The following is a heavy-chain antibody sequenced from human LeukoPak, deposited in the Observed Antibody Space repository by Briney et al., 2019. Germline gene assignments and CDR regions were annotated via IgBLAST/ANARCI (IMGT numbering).Heavy chain of an antibody. D-gene: IGHD3-22*01. V-gene: IGHV3-15*01. J-gene: IGHJ4*02. CDR3: TTDAGDYYDSSGYYYVGFFDY. Sequence: PGGSLRLSCAASGFTFSNAWMSWVRQAPGKGLEWVGHIKSKTDGGTTDYAAPVKGRFTISRDDSKNTLYLQMNSLKTEDTAVYYCTTDAGDYYDSSGYYYVGFFDYWGQGTLVTVSS. CDR1: GFTFSNAW. CDR2: IKSKTDGGTT.